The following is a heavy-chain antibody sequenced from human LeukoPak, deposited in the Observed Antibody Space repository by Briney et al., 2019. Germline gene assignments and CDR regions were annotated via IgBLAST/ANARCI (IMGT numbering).Heavy chain of an antibody. CDR1: GFTFSGYS. Sequence: PGGSLRLSCAASGFTFSGYSMTWVRQAPGKGLEWVSYISAGSDYIYYADSVKGRFTISRENAKNSLYLQMNSLRAGDTAVYYCARDSPELNAFDIWGQGTMVTVSS. V-gene: IGHV3-21*05. CDR2: ISAGSDYI. CDR3: ARDSPELNAFDI. D-gene: IGHD1-14*01. J-gene: IGHJ3*02.